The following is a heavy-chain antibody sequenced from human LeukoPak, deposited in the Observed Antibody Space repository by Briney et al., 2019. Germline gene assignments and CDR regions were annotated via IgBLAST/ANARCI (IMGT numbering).Heavy chain of an antibody. J-gene: IGHJ5*02. D-gene: IGHD3-3*01. CDR3: ARLNTRLTILA. V-gene: IGHV4-39*02. CDR2: LFYPGRT. Sequence: SQTLSLTCAVSGDSVTSSLSYWGWIRQSPGKGLEGVGCLFYPGRTYSNPSLKTRVTISVDPSKNHFPLNLTSVTAADTAVYYCARLNTRLTILAWGQGTLVTVSS. CDR1: GDSVTSSLSY.